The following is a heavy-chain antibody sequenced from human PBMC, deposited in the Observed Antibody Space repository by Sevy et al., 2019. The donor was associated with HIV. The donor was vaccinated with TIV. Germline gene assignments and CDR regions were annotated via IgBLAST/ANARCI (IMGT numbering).Heavy chain of an antibody. CDR3: ARQSRSDWYLDF. CDR2: IWFDGSNQ. J-gene: IGHJ4*02. CDR1: GFTFGSYG. D-gene: IGHD6-19*01. V-gene: IGHV3-33*01. Sequence: GGCLRLSCAASGFTFGSYGMHWVRQAPGKGLEWVAVIWFDGSNQYYGDSVKGRFTISRDNSKNTVYLHMNSLRLDDTAVYYCARQSRSDWYLDFWGQGTAVSVSS.